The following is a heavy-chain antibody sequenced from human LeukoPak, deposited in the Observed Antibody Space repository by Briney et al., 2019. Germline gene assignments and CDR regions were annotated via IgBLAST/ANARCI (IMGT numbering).Heavy chain of an antibody. V-gene: IGHV3-20*03. J-gene: IGHJ4*02. CDR3: ARDGLRRAPTPYCGGDCPLDY. CDR1: GFTFDVHA. CDR2: TNWDGGRT. Sequence: GGSLRLLHAASGFTFDVHAIRCVPETPGKGLEWGSGTNWDGGRTGYADSVKGRFTISRDNAKNSLYLQMNSLRVEDKAMYYCARDGLRRAPTPYCGGDCPLDYWGQGTLVSVSS. D-gene: IGHD2-21*02.